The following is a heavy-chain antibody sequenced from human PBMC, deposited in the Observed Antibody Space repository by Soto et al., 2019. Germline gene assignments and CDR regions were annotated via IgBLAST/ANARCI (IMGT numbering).Heavy chain of an antibody. CDR2: IWYDGSNK. Sequence: QVQLVESGGGVVQPGRSLRLSCAASGFTFSSYGMHWVRQAPGKGLGWVAVIWYDGSNKYYADSVKGRFTISRDNSKNTLYLQMNSLRAEDTAVYYCARERTLDAFDIWGQGTMVTVSS. CDR3: ARERTLDAFDI. CDR1: GFTFSSYG. J-gene: IGHJ3*02. V-gene: IGHV3-33*01.